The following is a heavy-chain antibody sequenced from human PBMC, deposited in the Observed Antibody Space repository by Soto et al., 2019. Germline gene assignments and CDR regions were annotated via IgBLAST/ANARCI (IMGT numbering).Heavy chain of an antibody. Sequence: GGSLRLSCTASGFTFSSYAMTWLRQAPGKGLEWVSTFSRSAGRTYYAGSVKGRFTISRDNARKSLYLQMNRLRAEDTAVYYCARDNPHSSGYYSSFDYWGRGTLVTVSS. J-gene: IGHJ4*02. V-gene: IGHV3-23*01. CDR3: ARDNPHSSGYYSSFDY. CDR1: GFTFSSYA. CDR2: FSRSAGRT. D-gene: IGHD3-22*01.